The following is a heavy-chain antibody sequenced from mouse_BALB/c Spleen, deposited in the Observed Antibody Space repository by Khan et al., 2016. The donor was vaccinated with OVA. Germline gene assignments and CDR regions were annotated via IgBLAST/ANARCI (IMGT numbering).Heavy chain of an antibody. Sequence: EVQLQESGPGLVKPSQSLSLTCTVTGYSITSGYGWNWIRQLPGNKLEWMGYISYSGRPNYNPSLKSRISITRDTSKNQFFLQLNSVTTEDTATYYSARTARIKYWGQGTTLTVSS. CDR3: ARTARIKY. CDR2: ISYSGRP. D-gene: IGHD1-2*01. CDR1: GYSITSGYG. V-gene: IGHV3-2*02. J-gene: IGHJ2*01.